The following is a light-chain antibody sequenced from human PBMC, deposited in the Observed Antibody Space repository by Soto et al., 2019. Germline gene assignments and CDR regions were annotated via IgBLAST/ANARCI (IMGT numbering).Light chain of an antibody. CDR1: QSISIW. CDR3: QQYNNYFSWT. Sequence: DIQMTQSPSTLSASVGDRVTITCRASQSISIWLAWYQQKPGKAPNILIYDASTLVSGVPSRFSGSGSGTEFTLTISSLQPDDFATFYCQQYNNYFSWTFGQGTKVEIK. V-gene: IGKV1-5*01. CDR2: DAS. J-gene: IGKJ1*01.